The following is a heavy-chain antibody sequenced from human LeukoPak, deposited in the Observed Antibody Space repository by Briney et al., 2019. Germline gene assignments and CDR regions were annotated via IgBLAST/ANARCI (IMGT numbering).Heavy chain of an antibody. CDR1: GFTFSGYG. CDR2: ISYDGGNK. J-gene: IGHJ6*02. Sequence: GGSLRLSCAASGFTFSGYGMHWVRQAPGKGLEWAALISYDGGNKYYADSVKGRFTISRDNSKNTLYLQMNSLTVEDTAVYYCAKSAAVVYGMDVWGQGTTVTVSS. V-gene: IGHV3-30*18. D-gene: IGHD6-19*01. CDR3: AKSAAVVYGMDV.